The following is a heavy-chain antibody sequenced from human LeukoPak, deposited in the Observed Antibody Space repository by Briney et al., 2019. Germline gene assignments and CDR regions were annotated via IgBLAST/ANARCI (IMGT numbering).Heavy chain of an antibody. D-gene: IGHD3-22*01. J-gene: IGHJ4*02. CDR3: ARAGYYYDSSGYYPPGGYFDY. CDR2: ISYDESNK. CDR1: GFTFSSYA. V-gene: IGHV3-30-3*01. Sequence: GGSLRLSCAASGFTFSSYAMHWVRQAPGKGLEWVAVISYDESNKYYADSVKGRFTISRDNSKNTLYLQMNSLRAEDTAVYYCARAGYYYDSSGYYPPGGYFDYWGQGTLVTVSS.